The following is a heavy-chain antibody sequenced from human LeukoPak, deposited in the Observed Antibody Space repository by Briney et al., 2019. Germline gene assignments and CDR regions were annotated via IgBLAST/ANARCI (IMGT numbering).Heavy chain of an antibody. CDR2: IYTSGST. J-gene: IGHJ5*02. CDR1: GGSISSGSYY. D-gene: IGHD3-22*01. Sequence: SETLSLTCTVSGGSISSGSYYWSWIRQPAEKGLEWIGRIYTSGSTNYNPSLKSRVTISVDTSKNQFSLKLSSVTAADTAVYYCARETNLYYYDSSGYPVDPWGQGTLVTVSS. V-gene: IGHV4-61*02. CDR3: ARETNLYYYDSSGYPVDP.